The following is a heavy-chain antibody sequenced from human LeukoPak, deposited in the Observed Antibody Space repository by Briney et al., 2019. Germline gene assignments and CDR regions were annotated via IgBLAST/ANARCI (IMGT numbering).Heavy chain of an antibody. V-gene: IGHV3-20*04. D-gene: IGHD6-13*01. J-gene: IGHJ6*03. CDR2: INWNGGST. CDR1: GFTFDDYG. Sequence: GGSLRLSCAASGFTFDDYGMSWVRQAPGKGLEWVSGINWNGGSTGYADSVKGRFTISRDNAKNSLYLQMNSLRAEDTALYYCARDAFYGGQQLVGLYYYMDVWGKGTTVTVSS. CDR3: ARDAFYGGQQLVGLYYYMDV.